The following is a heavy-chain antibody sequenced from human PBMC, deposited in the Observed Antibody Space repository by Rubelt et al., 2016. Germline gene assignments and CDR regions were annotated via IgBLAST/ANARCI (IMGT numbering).Heavy chain of an antibody. Sequence: VQLVESGGGLVKPGRSLRLSCAASGFTFSSYGMHWVRQAPGKGLEWVAVIWYDGSNMFLAESVKGRLTSSRDNSKNTRYLQRNSLRAEDTAVYYCASGSYLDYWGQGTLVTVSS. J-gene: IGHJ4*02. D-gene: IGHD1-26*01. CDR2: IWYDGSNM. V-gene: IGHV3-33*01. CDR3: ASGSYLDY. CDR1: GFTFSSYG.